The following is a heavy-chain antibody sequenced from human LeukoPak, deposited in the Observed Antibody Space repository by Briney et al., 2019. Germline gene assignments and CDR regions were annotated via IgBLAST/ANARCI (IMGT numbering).Heavy chain of an antibody. CDR1: GFTFSSYA. D-gene: IGHD5-18*01. V-gene: IGHV3-23*01. CDR2: LNHSGGST. CDR3: AKRDTAISYYMDV. J-gene: IGHJ6*03. Sequence: AGGSLRLSCAASGFTFSSYAMSWVRQAPGKGLEWVSALNHSGGSTYYADSVKGRFTISRDNFKNTLYLQMNSLRAEDTAVYYCAKRDTAISYYMDVWGKGTTVTVSS.